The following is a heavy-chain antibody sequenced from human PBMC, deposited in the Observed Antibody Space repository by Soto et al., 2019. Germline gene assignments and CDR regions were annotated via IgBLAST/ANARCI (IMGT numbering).Heavy chain of an antibody. Sequence: PGGSLRLPCEAAAFTFSSYAMHSVRQGPGKGLEWVAVISYEGSNKYYAYSVKGRFTSARDNSKNTLYLQMNSLRAEDTAVYYCARALYYYYGMDVWGRGTTVAVSS. V-gene: IGHV3-30-3*01. CDR1: AFTFSSYA. CDR3: ARALYYYYGMDV. CDR2: ISYEGSNK. J-gene: IGHJ6*02.